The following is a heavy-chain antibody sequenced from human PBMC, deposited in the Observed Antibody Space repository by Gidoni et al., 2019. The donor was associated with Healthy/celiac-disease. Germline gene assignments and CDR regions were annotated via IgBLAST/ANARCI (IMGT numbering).Heavy chain of an antibody. Sequence: EVQLVESGGGLVKPGGSLRLSCAASGFTFSKAWMGWVRQAPGKGLEWVGRIKSKTDGGTTDYAAPVKGRFTISRDDSKNTLYLQMNSLKTEDTAVYYCTTDHLWFGELFSDAFDIWGQGTMVTVSS. CDR2: IKSKTDGGTT. D-gene: IGHD3-10*01. J-gene: IGHJ3*02. CDR1: GFTFSKAW. CDR3: TTDHLWFGELFSDAFDI. V-gene: IGHV3-15*01.